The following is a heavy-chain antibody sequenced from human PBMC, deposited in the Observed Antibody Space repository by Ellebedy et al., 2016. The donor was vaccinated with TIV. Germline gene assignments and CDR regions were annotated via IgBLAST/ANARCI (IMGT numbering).Heavy chain of an antibody. Sequence: LGGSLRLSCAASGFTFSTYGMHWVRQPPGKGLEWMAVIWYDGSQKYYADSVKGRFTVSRDNSKNTLYLQMNSLRAEDTAVYYCARVSNPGTALPGAEKAHPPGYWGQGTLVIVSP. V-gene: IGHV3-33*08. CDR3: ARVSNPGTALPGAEKAHPPGY. CDR2: IWYDGSQK. CDR1: GFTFSTYG. J-gene: IGHJ4*02. D-gene: IGHD5-24*01.